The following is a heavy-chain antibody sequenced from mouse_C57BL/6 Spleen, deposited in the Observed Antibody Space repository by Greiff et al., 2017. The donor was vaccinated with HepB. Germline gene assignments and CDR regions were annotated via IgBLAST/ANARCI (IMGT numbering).Heavy chain of an antibody. Sequence: QVQLKESGAELARPGASVKLSCKASGYTFTSYGISWVKQRTGQGLEWIGEIYPRSGNTYYNEKFKGKATLTADKSSSTAYMELRSLTSEDSAVYFCAGGGSSGAWFAYWGQGTLVTVSA. CDR1: GYTFTSYG. D-gene: IGHD3-2*02. J-gene: IGHJ3*01. V-gene: IGHV1-81*01. CDR2: IYPRSGNT. CDR3: AGGGSSGAWFAY.